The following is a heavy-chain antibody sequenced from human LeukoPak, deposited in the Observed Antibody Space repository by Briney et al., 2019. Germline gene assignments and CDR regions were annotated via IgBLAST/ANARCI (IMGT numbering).Heavy chain of an antibody. CDR3: AREVPIAVAGNEFDY. CDR1: GFTFSSYS. V-gene: IGHV3-21*01. D-gene: IGHD6-19*01. J-gene: IGHJ4*02. CDR2: ISSSSSYI. Sequence: GGSLRLSCAASGFTFSSYSMNWVRQAPGKGLEWVSSISSSSSYIYYADSVKGRFTISRDNAKNSLYLQMNSLRAEDTAVYYCAREVPIAVAGNEFDYWGQGTLVTVSS.